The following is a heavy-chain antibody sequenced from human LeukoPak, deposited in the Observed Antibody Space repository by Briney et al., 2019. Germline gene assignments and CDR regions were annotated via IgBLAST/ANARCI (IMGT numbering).Heavy chain of an antibody. V-gene: IGHV3-23*01. CDR1: GFTFSDYY. CDR3: AKGRTQWLEFDH. CDR2: IDGSGGST. D-gene: IGHD6-19*01. J-gene: IGHJ4*02. Sequence: GGSLRLSCAASGFTFSDYYMSWIRQAPGKGLEWVSGIDGSGGSTYYADSVKGRITISRDNSKNRVYLQMNSLRDEDTALYYCAKGRTQWLEFDHWGQGTLVTVSS.